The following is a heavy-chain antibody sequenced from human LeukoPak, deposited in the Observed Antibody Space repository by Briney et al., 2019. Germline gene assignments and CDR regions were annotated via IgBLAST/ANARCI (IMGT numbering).Heavy chain of an antibody. V-gene: IGHV1-2*02. Sequence: GASVKVSCKASGYTFTGYYMHWVRQAPGQGLEWMGWINPNSGGTNYAQKFQGRVTMTRGTSISTAYMELSRLRSDDTAVYYCARSVAVAGTKYAFDIWGQGTMVTVSS. J-gene: IGHJ3*02. CDR1: GYTFTGYY. CDR2: INPNSGGT. D-gene: IGHD6-19*01. CDR3: ARSVAVAGTKYAFDI.